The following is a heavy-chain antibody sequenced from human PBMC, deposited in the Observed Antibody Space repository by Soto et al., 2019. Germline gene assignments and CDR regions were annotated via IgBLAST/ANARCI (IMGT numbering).Heavy chain of an antibody. D-gene: IGHD4-4*01. Sequence: GESLKISCKGFEYSFTNHWIGWVRQVPGKGLEWVGIIYPGDSDTRYSPSFQGRVTISADKSINTAYLQWSNLQDSDTAIYYCARNDYSGNSVDYWGQGTLVTVSS. CDR2: IYPGDSDT. CDR3: ARNDYSGNSVDY. J-gene: IGHJ4*02. CDR1: EYSFTNHW. V-gene: IGHV5-51*01.